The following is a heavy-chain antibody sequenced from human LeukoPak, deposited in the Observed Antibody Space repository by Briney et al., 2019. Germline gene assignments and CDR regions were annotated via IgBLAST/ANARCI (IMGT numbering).Heavy chain of an antibody. CDR3: ARDSRPHYYGSGSYFWFDP. CDR2: ISYDGSNK. CDR1: GFTFSSYG. D-gene: IGHD3-10*01. Sequence: PGGSLRLSCVASGFTFSSYGMHWVRQAPGKGLEWVAVISYDGSNKYYADSVKGRCTISRDNSKNTLYLQMNSLRAEDTAVYYCARDSRPHYYGSGSYFWFDPWGQGTLVTVSS. J-gene: IGHJ5*02. V-gene: IGHV3-30*03.